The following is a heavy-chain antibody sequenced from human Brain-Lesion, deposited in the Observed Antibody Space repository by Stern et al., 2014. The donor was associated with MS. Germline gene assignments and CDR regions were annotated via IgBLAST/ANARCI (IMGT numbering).Heavy chain of an antibody. J-gene: IGHJ4*02. Sequence: QVQLVESGPGLVKPSETLSLTCTVSGGSISSSTYYWAWIRQPPGKGLEWIGNIYYSGFTYYNPSLKSRVLISGKISTTPFSHKLSSVTAADTAIYYCARHDSVPRPSQLYSARDRGPGYFDYWGQGTLVTVSS. CDR1: GGSISSSTYY. D-gene: IGHD1-26*01. V-gene: IGHV4-39*01. CDR3: ARHDSVPRPSQLYSARDRGPGYFDY. CDR2: IYYSGFT.